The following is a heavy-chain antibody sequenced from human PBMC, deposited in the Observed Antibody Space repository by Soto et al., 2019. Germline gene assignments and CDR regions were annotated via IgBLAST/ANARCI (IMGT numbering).Heavy chain of an antibody. CDR3: AKDRGGDYNSPDH. Sequence: LRLSCAASGFTFSSYAMTWVRQAPGKGLEWVSSISGSGRNTYYADSVKGRLTPSRDNSKNTLYLHMNSLRGEDTAVYYCAKDRGGDYNSPDHWGQGTLVTVSS. V-gene: IGHV3-23*01. D-gene: IGHD4-17*01. CDR1: GFTFSSYA. CDR2: ISGSGRNT. J-gene: IGHJ4*02.